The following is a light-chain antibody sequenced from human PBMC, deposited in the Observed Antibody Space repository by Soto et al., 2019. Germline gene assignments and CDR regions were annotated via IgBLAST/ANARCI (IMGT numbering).Light chain of an antibody. CDR3: QQYNTYWGK. V-gene: IGKV1-5*01. Sequence: DVQMTQSPSILSASVGDRVTITCLASQSVNKWLAWYQQKPGKAPKLLIYDASSLESGVPSRFSGSGSRTEFTLTISSLQPDDFAIYYCQQYNTYWGKFGKRTKVDI. CDR2: DAS. CDR1: QSVNKW. J-gene: IGKJ1*01.